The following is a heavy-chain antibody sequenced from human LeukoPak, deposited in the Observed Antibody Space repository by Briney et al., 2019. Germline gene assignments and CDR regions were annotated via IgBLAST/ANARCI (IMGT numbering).Heavy chain of an antibody. J-gene: IGHJ3*02. CDR3: GGSAWIQLWLGAFDI. CDR1: GGSISSGSYY. V-gene: IGHV4-61*02. CDR2: IYTSGST. Sequence: PSQALSLTCTVSGGSISSGSYYWSWIRQPAGKGLEWIGRIYTSGSTNYNPSLKSRVTISVDTSKNQFSLKLSSVTAADTAVYYCGGSAWIQLWLGAFDIWGQGTMVTISS. D-gene: IGHD5-18*01.